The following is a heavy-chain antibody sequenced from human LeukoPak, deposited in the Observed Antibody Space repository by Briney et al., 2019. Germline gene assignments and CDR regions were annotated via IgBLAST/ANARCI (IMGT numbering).Heavy chain of an antibody. Sequence: GRSLRLSCAASGFTFSSYAMHRVRQAPGKGLEWVAVISYDGSNKYYADSVKGRFTISRDNSKNTLYLQMNSLRAEDTAVYYCAREVVDWGQGTMVTVSS. V-gene: IGHV3-30-3*01. CDR1: GFTFSSYA. D-gene: IGHD2-15*01. CDR3: AREVVD. CDR2: ISYDGSNK. J-gene: IGHJ3*01.